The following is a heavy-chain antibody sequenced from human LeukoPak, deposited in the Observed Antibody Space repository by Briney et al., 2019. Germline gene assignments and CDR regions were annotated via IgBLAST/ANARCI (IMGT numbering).Heavy chain of an antibody. CDR2: IYYSGST. V-gene: IGHV4-30-4*08. Sequence: SQTLSLTCTVSGGSISSGDYYWSWIRQPPGKGLEWIGYIYYSGSTYYNPSLKSRVTISVDTSKNQFSLKLSSVTAADTAVYYCARTMWPYYYYMDVWGKGTTVTVSS. D-gene: IGHD2-21*01. CDR3: ARTMWPYYYYMDV. J-gene: IGHJ6*03. CDR1: GGSISSGDYY.